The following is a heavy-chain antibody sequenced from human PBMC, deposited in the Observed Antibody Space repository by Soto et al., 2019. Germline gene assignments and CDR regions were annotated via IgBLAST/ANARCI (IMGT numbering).Heavy chain of an antibody. D-gene: IGHD5-18*01. CDR2: IIPIFGTA. V-gene: IGHV1-69*13. CDR1: GGTFSSYA. CDR3: ARGTTDMVRDYYYYMDV. Sequence: ASVKVSCKASGGTFSSYAISWVRQAPGQGLEWMGGIIPIFGTANYEQKFQGRVTITADESTSTAYMELSSLRSEETAVYYCARGTTDMVRDYYYYMDVWGKGTTVTVSS. J-gene: IGHJ6*03.